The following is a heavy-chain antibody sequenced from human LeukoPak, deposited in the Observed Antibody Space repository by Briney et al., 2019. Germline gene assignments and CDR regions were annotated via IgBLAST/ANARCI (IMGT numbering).Heavy chain of an antibody. D-gene: IGHD2-15*01. J-gene: IGHJ1*01. Sequence: ASLKVSCKASGYTFTSSDINWVRQATGQGVEWMGWMNPNSGNTGYAQKFQGRVTMTRNTSISTAYMELSSLRSEDTAVYYCARVARGPYCSGGSCYSEQYFQHWGQGTLVTVSS. CDR2: MNPNSGNT. CDR1: GYTFTSSD. CDR3: ARVARGPYCSGGSCYSEQYFQH. V-gene: IGHV1-8*01.